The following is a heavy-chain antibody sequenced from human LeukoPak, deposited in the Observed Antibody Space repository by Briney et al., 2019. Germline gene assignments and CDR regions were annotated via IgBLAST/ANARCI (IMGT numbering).Heavy chain of an antibody. V-gene: IGHV3-48*03. Sequence: GGSLRLSCAASGFTFSSYEMNWVRQAPGKGLEWVSYSSSSGSTIYYADSVKGRFTISRDNAKNSLYLQMNSLRAEDTAVYYCAREGDCSSTSCYVLDYWGQGTLVTVSS. CDR2: SSSSGSTI. J-gene: IGHJ4*02. CDR1: GFTFSSYE. D-gene: IGHD2-2*01. CDR3: AREGDCSSTSCYVLDY.